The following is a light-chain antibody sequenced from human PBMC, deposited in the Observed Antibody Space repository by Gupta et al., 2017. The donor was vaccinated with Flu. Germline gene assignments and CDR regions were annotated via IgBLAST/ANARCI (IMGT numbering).Light chain of an antibody. J-gene: IGKJ4*01. Sequence: LGERATINCKSSQSLLYGSNSNNYLAWYQQKPGQPPRLLLYWASTRESGVPDRFSGSGSGTDFTLTISSLQAEDVAVYYCQQYHGNPLTFGGGTKVEIK. V-gene: IGKV4-1*01. CDR3: QQYHGNPLT. CDR1: QSLLYGSNSNNY. CDR2: WAS.